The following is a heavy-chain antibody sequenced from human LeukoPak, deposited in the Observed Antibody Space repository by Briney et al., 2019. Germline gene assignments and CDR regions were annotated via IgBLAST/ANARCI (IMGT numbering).Heavy chain of an antibody. CDR1: GFIFSNCR. CDR3: ARDRNYCSSDRCYDAFDI. D-gene: IGHD2-15*01. J-gene: IGHJ3*02. V-gene: IGHV3-7*01. CDR2: IKTDASEK. Sequence: TGGSLRLSWETSGFIFSNCRMTWVRQAPGKGLEWVANIKTDASEKYYADSVKGRFTISRDNAKNSLYLQMSNLRADDTSVYYCARDRNYCSSDRCYDAFDIWGQGTMVTVSS.